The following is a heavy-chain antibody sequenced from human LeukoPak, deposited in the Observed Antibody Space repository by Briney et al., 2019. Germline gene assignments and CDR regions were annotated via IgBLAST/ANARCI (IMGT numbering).Heavy chain of an antibody. Sequence: GSLRLSCAASGFTFSSYGMHWVRQAPGKGLEWVAVIWYDGSNKYYADSVKGRFTISRDNSKNTLYLQMNSLRAEDTAVYYCARDRGSTTIFGRPENWFDPWGQGTLVTVSS. CDR2: IWYDGSNK. V-gene: IGHV3-33*01. CDR3: ARDRGSTTIFGRPENWFDP. CDR1: GFTFSSYG. D-gene: IGHD3-3*01. J-gene: IGHJ5*02.